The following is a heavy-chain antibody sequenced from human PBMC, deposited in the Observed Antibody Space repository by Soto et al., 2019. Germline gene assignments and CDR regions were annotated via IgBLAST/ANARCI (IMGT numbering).Heavy chain of an antibody. D-gene: IGHD1-26*01. V-gene: IGHV4-30-2*01. Sequence: PSETLSLTCAVSCCSISRGGYSWSWIRQPPGKGLEWIGYIYHSGSTYYNPSLKSRVTISVDRSKNQFSLKLSSVTAADTAVYYCAVGAYYFDYWGQGTLVTVSS. CDR1: CCSISRGGYS. CDR3: AVGAYYFDY. J-gene: IGHJ4*02. CDR2: IYHSGST.